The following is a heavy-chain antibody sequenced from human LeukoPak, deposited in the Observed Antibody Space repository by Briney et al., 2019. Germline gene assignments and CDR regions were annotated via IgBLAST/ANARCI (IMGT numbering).Heavy chain of an antibody. V-gene: IGHV4-59*08. CDR3: ARHGLYSSGWYNYYYYYMDV. CDR2: IYYSGST. Sequence: PSETLSLTCTVSGGSISSYYWSWIRQPPGKGLEWIGYIYYSGSTNYNPSLKSRVTTSVDTSKNQFSLKLSSVTAADTAVYYCARHGLYSSGWYNYYYYYMDVWGKGTTVTVSS. J-gene: IGHJ6*03. CDR1: GGSISSYY. D-gene: IGHD6-19*01.